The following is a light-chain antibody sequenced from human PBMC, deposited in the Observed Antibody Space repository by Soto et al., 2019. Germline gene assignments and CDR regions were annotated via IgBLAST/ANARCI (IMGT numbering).Light chain of an antibody. Sequence: DIQMTQSPSSLSASVGDRVTITCRTSQSISTYLNWYQQKPGKAPKLLIYAASSLQSGVPSRFSGSVSGTDFTLTISSLQPEDFATYYCQQSYSTLPYTFGQGTKLEV. J-gene: IGKJ2*01. V-gene: IGKV1-39*01. CDR1: QSISTY. CDR2: AAS. CDR3: QQSYSTLPYT.